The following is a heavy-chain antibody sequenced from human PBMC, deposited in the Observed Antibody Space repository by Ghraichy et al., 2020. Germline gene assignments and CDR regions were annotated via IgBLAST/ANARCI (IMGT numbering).Heavy chain of an antibody. CDR3: AKDKDDILTGYYFDY. Sequence: GGSLRLSCAASGFTFSSYAMSWVRQAPGKGLEWVSAISGSGGSTYYADSVKGRFTISRDNSKNTLYLQMNSLRAEDTAVYYCAKDKDDILTGYYFDYWGQGTLVTFSS. J-gene: IGHJ4*02. D-gene: IGHD3-9*01. V-gene: IGHV3-23*01. CDR1: GFTFSSYA. CDR2: ISGSGGST.